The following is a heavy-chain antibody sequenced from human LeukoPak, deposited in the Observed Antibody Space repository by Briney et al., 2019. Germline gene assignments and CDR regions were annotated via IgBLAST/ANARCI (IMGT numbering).Heavy chain of an antibody. V-gene: IGHV3-15*01. CDR3: TTTFGIAVAGFNWFDP. D-gene: IGHD6-19*01. CDR1: GFTFSNAW. CDR2: IKSKTDGGTT. J-gene: IGHJ5*02. Sequence: GGSLRLSCAASGFTFSNAWMSWVRQAPGKGLEWVGRIKSKTDGGTTDYAAPVKGRFTISRDDSKNTLYLQMNSLKTEDTAVYYCTTTFGIAVAGFNWFDPRGQGTLVTVSS.